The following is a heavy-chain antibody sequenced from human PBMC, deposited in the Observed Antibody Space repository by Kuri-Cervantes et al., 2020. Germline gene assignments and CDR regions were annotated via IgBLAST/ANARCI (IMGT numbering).Heavy chain of an antibody. CDR1: GGTFNNHA. CDR3: ARGPRGDTAMAQKKLPFDY. D-gene: IGHD5-18*01. J-gene: IGHJ4*02. CDR2: IIPLFGRT. V-gene: IGHV1-69*06. Sequence: SVKVSCKASGGTFNNHAISWVRQAPGQGLEWMGGIIPLFGRTHYAQRFRDRVTINADTYTSTAYMELSGLRSDDTAVYYCARGPRGDTAMAQKKLPFDYWGQGTLVTVSS.